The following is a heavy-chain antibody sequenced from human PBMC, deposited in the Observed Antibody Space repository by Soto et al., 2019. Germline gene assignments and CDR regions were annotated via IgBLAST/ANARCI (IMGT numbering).Heavy chain of an antibody. CDR1: GFTFSSYV. Sequence: PGGSLRLSCAASGFTFSSYVMYWVRQAPGKGLEWVAVISYDGSNKYYADSVKGRFTISRDNSKNTLSLQMNILRAEDTAVYYCARECTAYYLYYRLDVWGQGTTVTVAS. D-gene: IGHD2-8*01. CDR2: ISYDGSNK. J-gene: IGHJ6*02. CDR3: ARECTAYYLYYRLDV. V-gene: IGHV3-30-3*01.